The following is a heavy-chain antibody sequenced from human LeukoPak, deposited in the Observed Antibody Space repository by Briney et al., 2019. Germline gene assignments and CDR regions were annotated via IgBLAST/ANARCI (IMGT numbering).Heavy chain of an antibody. D-gene: IGHD6-25*01. J-gene: IGHJ4*02. V-gene: IGHV4-39*01. CDR1: GGSISSSSYY. CDR2: IYYSGST. Sequence: SETLSLTCTVSGGSISSSSYYWGWIRQPPGKGLEWIGSIYYSGSTYYNPFLKSRVTISVDTSKNQFSLKLSSVTAADTAVYYCARHLRAALRPTGYFDYWGQGTLVTVSS. CDR3: ARHLRAALRPTGYFDY.